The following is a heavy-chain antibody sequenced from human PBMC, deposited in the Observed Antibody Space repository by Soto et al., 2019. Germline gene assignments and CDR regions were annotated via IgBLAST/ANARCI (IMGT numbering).Heavy chain of an antibody. V-gene: IGHV1-69*02. CDR3: ARAEKGGNLAQLVALGAFDI. CDR2: IIPILGIA. D-gene: IGHD6-6*01. J-gene: IGHJ3*02. CDR1: GGTFSSYT. Sequence: GASVKVSCKVSGGTFSSYTISWVRQAPGQGLEWMGRIIPILGIANYAQKFQGRVTITADKSTSTAYMELSSLRSEDTAVYYCARAEKGGNLAQLVALGAFDIWSQGTMVTVSS.